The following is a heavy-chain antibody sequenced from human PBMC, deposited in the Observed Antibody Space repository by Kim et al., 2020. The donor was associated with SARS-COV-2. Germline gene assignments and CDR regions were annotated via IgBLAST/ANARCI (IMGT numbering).Heavy chain of an antibody. CDR1: GYSFTSYW. CDR2: IYPGDSDT. CDR3: ARQNYDISFGPGLHALDI. J-gene: IGHJ3*02. D-gene: IGHD3-9*01. V-gene: IGHV5-51*01. Sequence: GESLKISCKGSGYSFTSYWIGWVRQMPGKGLEWMGIIYPGDSDTRYSPSFQGQVTISADKSISTAYLQWSSLKASDTAMYYCARQNYDISFGPGLHALDIWGQGTMVTVSS.